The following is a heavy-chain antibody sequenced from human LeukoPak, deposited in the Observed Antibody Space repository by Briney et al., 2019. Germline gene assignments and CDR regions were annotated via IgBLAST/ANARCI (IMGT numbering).Heavy chain of an antibody. CDR3: ARAMDV. J-gene: IGHJ6*02. V-gene: IGHV3-30-3*01. CDR1: GFAFNTFV. Sequence: GGSLRLSCAASGFAFNTFVMHWVRQAPGKGLEWVAVISYDGSNKYYADSVKGRFTISRDNSKNTLYLQMNSLRAEDTAVYYCARAMDVWGQGTTVTVSS. CDR2: ISYDGSNK.